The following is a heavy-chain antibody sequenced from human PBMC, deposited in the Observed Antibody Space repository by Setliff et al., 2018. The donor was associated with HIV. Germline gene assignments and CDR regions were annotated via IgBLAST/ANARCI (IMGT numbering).Heavy chain of an antibody. CDR2: IYGDGSDP. Sequence: GESLKISCKGFGYKFTDYWVGWVRQMPGEGLEWMGVIYGDGSDPRYSPSFQGQVTISVDKSINTAYLRWSSLKASDTAMYYCAREGPYYYDGNGYYSGSYFDLWGRGTPVTVSS. CDR3: AREGPYYYDGNGYYSGSYFDL. J-gene: IGHJ2*01. CDR1: GYKFTDYW. D-gene: IGHD3-22*01. V-gene: IGHV5-51*01.